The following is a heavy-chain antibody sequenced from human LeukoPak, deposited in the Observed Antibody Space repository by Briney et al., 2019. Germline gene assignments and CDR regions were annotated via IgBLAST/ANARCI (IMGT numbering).Heavy chain of an antibody. CDR3: ARGPYCGGDCYFDY. V-gene: IGHV4-4*07. Sequence: SETLSLTCTVSSGSINSYYWSWIRQPAGKGLEWIGRIYSSGTTNYNPSLKSRVTMSIDTSKNQFSLKPTSVTAADTAVYYCARGPYCGGDCYFDYWGQGTPVTVSS. D-gene: IGHD2-21*02. CDR2: IYSSGTT. CDR1: SGSINSYY. J-gene: IGHJ4*02.